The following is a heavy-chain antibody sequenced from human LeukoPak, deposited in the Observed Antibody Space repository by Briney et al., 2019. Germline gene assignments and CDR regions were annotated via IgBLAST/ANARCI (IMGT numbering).Heavy chain of an antibody. V-gene: IGHV3-43*01. Sequence: GGSPRLSCAASGFTFDDYTMHWVRQAPGKGLEWVSLISWDGGSTYYADSVKGRFTISRGNSKNSLYLQVNSLRTEDTALYYCAKDIAPGDGYNHFDYWGQGTLVTVSS. D-gene: IGHD5-24*01. J-gene: IGHJ4*02. CDR3: AKDIAPGDGYNHFDY. CDR1: GFTFDDYT. CDR2: ISWDGGST.